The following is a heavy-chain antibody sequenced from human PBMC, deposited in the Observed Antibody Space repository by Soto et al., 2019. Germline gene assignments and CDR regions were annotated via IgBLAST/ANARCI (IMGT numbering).Heavy chain of an antibody. V-gene: IGHV1-69*04. CDR2: IIPILGIA. CDR1: GGTFSSYT. D-gene: IGHD6-13*01. Sequence: SVKVSCKASGGTFSSYTISWVRQAPGQGLEWMGRIIPILGIANYAQKFQGRVTITADKSTSTAYMELSSLRSEDTAVYYCARDMAAPATGTYYYYYYYMDVWGKGTTVTVSS. J-gene: IGHJ6*03. CDR3: ARDMAAPATGTYYYYYYYMDV.